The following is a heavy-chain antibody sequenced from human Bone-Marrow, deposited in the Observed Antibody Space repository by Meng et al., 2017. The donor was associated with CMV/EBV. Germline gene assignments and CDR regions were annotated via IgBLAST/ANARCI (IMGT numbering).Heavy chain of an antibody. CDR3: ARGALLWFGEFYYFDY. CDR2: ISSSSSYI. V-gene: IGHV3-21*01. J-gene: IGHJ4*02. D-gene: IGHD3-10*01. CDR1: GFTFSSYS. Sequence: GESLKISCAASGFTFSSYSMNWVRQAPGKGLEWVSSISSSSSYIYYADSVKGRFTISRDNAKNSLYLQMNSLRADDTAVYYCARGALLWFGEFYYFDYWGQGTLVTVSS.